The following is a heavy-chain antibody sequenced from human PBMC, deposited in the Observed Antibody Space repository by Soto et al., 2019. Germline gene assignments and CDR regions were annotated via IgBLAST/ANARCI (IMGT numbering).Heavy chain of an antibody. CDR1: GGTLTYSS. CDR2: IIPISATP. Sequence: QVQLVQSGAEVKKPGSSVKVSCKASGGTLTYSSVSWVRQAPGQGLEWMGGIIPISATPNYAQKFQGRVTITADESATTAHMELSSLRSDDTAVYYCASFSRGTWSGFTVYWGQGTLVTVSS. D-gene: IGHD3-3*01. CDR3: ASFSRGTWSGFTVY. V-gene: IGHV1-69*12. J-gene: IGHJ4*02.